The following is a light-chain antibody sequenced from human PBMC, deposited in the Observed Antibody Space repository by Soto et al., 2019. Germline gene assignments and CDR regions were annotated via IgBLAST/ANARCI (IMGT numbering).Light chain of an antibody. J-gene: IGLJ2*01. CDR2: DVS. CDR3: CSYAGSHTP. V-gene: IGLV2-11*01. CDR1: SSDVGGYNY. Sequence: QSALTQPRSVSGSPGQSVTISCTGTSSDVGGYNYVSWYQQHPGKAPKLMIYDVSKRPSGVPDRFSGSKSGNTASLTISGLQAEAEADYCCCSYAGSHTPFGGGTKLTVL.